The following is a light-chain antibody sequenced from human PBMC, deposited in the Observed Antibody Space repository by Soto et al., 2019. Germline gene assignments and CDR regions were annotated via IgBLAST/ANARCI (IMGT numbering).Light chain of an antibody. V-gene: IGKV3-20*01. CDR3: LQYGNSPGT. J-gene: IGKJ1*01. CDR2: SAS. CDR1: QSVSSSY. Sequence: EIVLTQSPGTLSLSPGERATLSCRASQSVSSSYLAWYQQKPGQAPRLLISSASSRATGIPDRFSGSGSGTDFTLTISRLEPEDFVVYYCLQYGNSPGTFGQGTKVEIK.